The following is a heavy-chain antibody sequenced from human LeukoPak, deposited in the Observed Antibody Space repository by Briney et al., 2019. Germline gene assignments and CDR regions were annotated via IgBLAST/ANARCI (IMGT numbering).Heavy chain of an antibody. Sequence: GGSLRLSCAASGFTFSSYAMSWVRQAPGKGLELVSAISGSGGSTYYADSVKGRFTISRDSSKNTLYLQMNSLRAEDTAVYYCAKVNMIVVARAHAFDIWGQGTMVTVSS. CDR1: GFTFSSYA. J-gene: IGHJ3*02. CDR3: AKVNMIVVARAHAFDI. V-gene: IGHV3-23*01. CDR2: ISGSGGST. D-gene: IGHD3-22*01.